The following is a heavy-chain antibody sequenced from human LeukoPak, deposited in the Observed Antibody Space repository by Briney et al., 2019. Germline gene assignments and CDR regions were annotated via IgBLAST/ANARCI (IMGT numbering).Heavy chain of an antibody. D-gene: IGHD6-13*01. J-gene: IGHJ6*04. V-gene: IGHV3-15*01. Sequence: GGSLRLSCAASGFTFSNAWMSWVRQAPGKGREWVGRIKSKTDGGTTDYAAPVKGRFTISRGDSKNTPYLQMNSLKTENTAVYYCTTVSSWYGGDYYYGMDVWGKGTTVTVSS. CDR2: IKSKTDGGTT. CDR1: GFTFSNAW. CDR3: TTVSSWYGGDYYYGMDV.